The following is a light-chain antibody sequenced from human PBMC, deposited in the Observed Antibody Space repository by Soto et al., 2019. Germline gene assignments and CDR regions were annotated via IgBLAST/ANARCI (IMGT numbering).Light chain of an antibody. CDR1: QSVSSD. Sequence: LTQSPATLSLSPRERATLSCRASQSVSSDLAWCQQKPGQAPRLLIYDESYRPTGIPVRFSGSGSGTDCTHTISSPEPDDFAFYYCQRRSNWPPYTFGQGTKLEIK. CDR3: QRRSNWPPYT. J-gene: IGKJ2*01. V-gene: IGKV3-11*01. CDR2: DES.